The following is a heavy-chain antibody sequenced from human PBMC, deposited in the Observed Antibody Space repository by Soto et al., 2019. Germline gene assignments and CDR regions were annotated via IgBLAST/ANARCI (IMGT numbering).Heavy chain of an antibody. D-gene: IGHD3-22*01. CDR3: ARDPKIVAYFDY. Sequence: PGGSLRLSCAASGFTFSSYAMHWVRQAPGKGLEWVAVISYDGSNKYYADSVKGRFTISRDNSKNTLYLQMNSLRAEDTAVYYCARDPKIVAYFDYWGQGTLVTVS. J-gene: IGHJ4*02. CDR2: ISYDGSNK. V-gene: IGHV3-30-3*01. CDR1: GFTFSSYA.